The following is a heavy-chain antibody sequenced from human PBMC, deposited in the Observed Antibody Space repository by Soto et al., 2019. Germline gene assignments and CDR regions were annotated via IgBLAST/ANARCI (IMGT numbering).Heavy chain of an antibody. J-gene: IGHJ3*02. CDR3: GRGDYANAFDI. V-gene: IGHV4-30-2*01. Sequence: QLQLQESGSGLVTPSQTLSLTCAVSGGSISSGGYSWNWIRQPPGKGLEWIGNIYHSGSTYYNASLKGRXTXSVXRSKNQFSLKLSSVTAADTAVYYCGRGDYANAFDIWGQGTMVTVSS. CDR2: IYHSGST. D-gene: IGHD4-17*01. CDR1: GGSISSGGYS.